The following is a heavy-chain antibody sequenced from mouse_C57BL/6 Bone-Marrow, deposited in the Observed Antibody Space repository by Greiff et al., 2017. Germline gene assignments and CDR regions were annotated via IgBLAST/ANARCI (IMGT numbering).Heavy chain of an antibody. CDR3: ARNYYYYGSRGYFYV. V-gene: IGHV1-22*01. Sequence: EVQLQQSGPELVKPGASVKMSCKASGYTFTDYNMHWVKQSHGKSLEWIGSINPNNGGTSYNQKFKGKATLTVNKSSSAAYMELRSLTSEDSAVYYCARNYYYYGSRGYFYVWGTGTTVTVSS. D-gene: IGHD1-1*01. CDR1: GYTFTDYN. CDR2: INPNNGGT. J-gene: IGHJ1*03.